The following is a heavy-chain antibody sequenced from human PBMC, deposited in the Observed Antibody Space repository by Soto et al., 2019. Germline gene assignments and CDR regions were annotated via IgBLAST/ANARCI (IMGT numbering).Heavy chain of an antibody. CDR1: GYSFTNYW. CDR3: ARIAARAPYYGMDV. D-gene: IGHD6-6*01. J-gene: IGHJ6*02. V-gene: IGHV5-10-1*01. Sequence: PGESLKISCKGSGYSFTNYWISWVRQMPGKGLEWMGRIDPTDSYTNYNPSFQGHVTLSADKSISTAYLQWSSLKASDTAMYYCARIAARAPYYGMDVWGQGTTVTV. CDR2: IDPTDSYT.